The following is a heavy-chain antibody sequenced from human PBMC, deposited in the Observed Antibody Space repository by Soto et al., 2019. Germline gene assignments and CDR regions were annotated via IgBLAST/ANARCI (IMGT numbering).Heavy chain of an antibody. CDR2: ISWNSGSI. CDR1: GFTFDDYA. V-gene: IGHV3-9*01. J-gene: IGHJ4*02. Sequence: EVQLVESGGGLVQPGRSLRLSCAASGFTFDDYAMHWVRQAPGKGLEWVSGISWNSGSIGYADSVKGRITISRDNAKHSLYLHMNSKRAQDTAFYYCAKVINGGSVASWGQGTLVTVSS. D-gene: IGHD2-15*01. CDR3: AKVINGGSVAS.